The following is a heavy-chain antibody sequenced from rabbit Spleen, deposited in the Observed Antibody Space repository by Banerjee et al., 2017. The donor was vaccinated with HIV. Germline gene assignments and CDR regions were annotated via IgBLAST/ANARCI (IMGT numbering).Heavy chain of an antibody. CDR2: IWTSSGNI. Sequence: QSLEESGGGLVQPEGSLTLTCTASGFSFSSTYYMCWVRQAPGKGLEWIACIWTSSGNIYSASWAKGRFTNSKTSSTTVTLQMTSLTAADTATYFCARGSATMTMVITGFYLNLWGPGTLVTVS. CDR1: GFSFSSTYY. D-gene: IGHD2-1*01. V-gene: IGHV1S40*01. J-gene: IGHJ4*01. CDR3: ARGSATMTMVITGFYLNL.